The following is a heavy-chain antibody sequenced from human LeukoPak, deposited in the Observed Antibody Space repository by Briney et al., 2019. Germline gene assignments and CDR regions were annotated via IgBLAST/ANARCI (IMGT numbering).Heavy chain of an antibody. D-gene: IGHD3-16*01. J-gene: IGHJ4*02. Sequence: GVSLTLSCAASGFTFSDYYMSWIRQAPGKGREWVSYISGSASDIYYAVSVKGRFTISRDNAKNSLYLQMNTLRAEDTAVYYCAPRGMYTRSFGWGEGNLVTVSS. CDR2: ISGSASDI. CDR1: GFTFSDYY. V-gene: IGHV3-11*01. CDR3: APRGMYTRSFG.